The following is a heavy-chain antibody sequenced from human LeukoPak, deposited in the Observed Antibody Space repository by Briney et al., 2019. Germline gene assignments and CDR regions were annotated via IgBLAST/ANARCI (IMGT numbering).Heavy chain of an antibody. J-gene: IGHJ5*02. CDR3: AREQLRWCVL. D-gene: IGHD4-23*01. V-gene: IGHV1-18*01. Sequence: ASVKVSCKASRYTFTSYGISCVRLAPGQGLEWIGWISAYNGNTNYAQKLQRRVTITTNTSTSTAYMELKGLRSDDTAVYHCAREQLRWCVLWGGGTLLSVSS. CDR2: ISAYNGNT. CDR1: RYTFTSYG.